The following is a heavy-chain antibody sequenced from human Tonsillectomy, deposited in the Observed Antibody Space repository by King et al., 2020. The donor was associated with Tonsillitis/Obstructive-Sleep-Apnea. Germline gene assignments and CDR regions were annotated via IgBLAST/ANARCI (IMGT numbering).Heavy chain of an antibody. V-gene: IGHV4-59*01. CDR2: IYYSGST. J-gene: IGHJ3*02. D-gene: IGHD3-16*02. CDR1: GGSISSYY. CDR3: ARGYYDYVWGSYRLSDAFDI. Sequence: VQLQESGPGLVKPSETLSLTCTVSGGSISSYYWSWIRQPPGKGLEWIGYIYYSGSTNYNPSLKSRVTISVDTSKNQFSLKLSSVTAADTAVYYCARGYYDYVWGSYRLSDAFDIWGQGTMVTVSS.